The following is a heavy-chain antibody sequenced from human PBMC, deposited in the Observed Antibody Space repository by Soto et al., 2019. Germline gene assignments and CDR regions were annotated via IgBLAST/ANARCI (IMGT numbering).Heavy chain of an antibody. J-gene: IGHJ6*02. CDR1: GGSINTVGYY. V-gene: IGHV4-31*03. D-gene: IGHD6-25*01. Sequence: SETLSLTCSVSGGSINTVGYYWTWIRQQPGKGLEWIGYIHYSGRRDYNPSLKRRGSMSVDASKNQFSLNLTSVTAADTAVYYCAKESGGYDSSTRYGLDVWGQGTTVTVSS. CDR3: AKESGGYDSSTRYGLDV. CDR2: IHYSGRR.